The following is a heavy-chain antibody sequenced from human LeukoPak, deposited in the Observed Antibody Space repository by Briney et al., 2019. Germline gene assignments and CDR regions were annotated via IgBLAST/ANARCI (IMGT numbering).Heavy chain of an antibody. J-gene: IGHJ4*02. CDR2: ISSSSSTI. D-gene: IGHD5-24*01. Sequence: PGGSLRLSCAASGFAFSSYSMNWVRQAPGKGLEWVSYISSSSSTIYYADSVKGRFTVSRDNAKNSLYLQMNSLRDEDTAVYYCARDRYGDGFAHFDYWGQGALVTVSS. CDR1: GFAFSSYS. V-gene: IGHV3-48*02. CDR3: ARDRYGDGFAHFDY.